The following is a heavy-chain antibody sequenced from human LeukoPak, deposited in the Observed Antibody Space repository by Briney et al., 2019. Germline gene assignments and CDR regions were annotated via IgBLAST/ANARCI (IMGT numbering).Heavy chain of an antibody. CDR2: INHSGST. J-gene: IGHJ4*02. D-gene: IGHD3-22*01. CDR3: ARGLSDSSGSPLGY. Sequence: SETLSLTCAVYGGSFSGYYWSWIRQPPGKGLEWIGEINHSGSTNYNPSLKSRVTISVDTSKIQFSLKLSSVTAADTAVYYCARGLSDSSGSPLGYWGQGTLVTVSS. CDR1: GGSFSGYY. V-gene: IGHV4-34*01.